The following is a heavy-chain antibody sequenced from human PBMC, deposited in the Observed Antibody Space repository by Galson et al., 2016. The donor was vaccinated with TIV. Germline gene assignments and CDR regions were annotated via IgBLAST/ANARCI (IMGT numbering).Heavy chain of an antibody. J-gene: IGHJ4*02. CDR3: AKMDSSGFDYVRRFDF. V-gene: IGHV3-23*01. Sequence: SLRLSCAASGFTFSSYAMHWVRQAPAKGLEWVSGISAGGGRTNYADSVKGRFTISRDNPRNTLYLQMSSLRAEDTAVYFCAKMDSSGFDYVRRFDFWGQGTLATVSS. CDR2: ISAGGGRT. CDR1: GFTFSSYA. D-gene: IGHD3-22*01.